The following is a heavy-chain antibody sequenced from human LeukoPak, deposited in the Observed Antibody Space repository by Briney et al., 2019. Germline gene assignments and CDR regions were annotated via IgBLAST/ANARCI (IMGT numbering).Heavy chain of an antibody. Sequence: PSETLSLTCTVSGGSISSSGYYWGWIRQPPVKGLEWIGSIYYSGSTYYNPPLKSRVTISIDTSKNQFSLKLSSVTAADTAVYYCARTIPDRLFYFDYWGQGTLVTVSS. J-gene: IGHJ4*02. CDR2: IYYSGST. V-gene: IGHV4-39*01. D-gene: IGHD3-3*01. CDR3: ARTIPDRLFYFDY. CDR1: GGSISSSGYY.